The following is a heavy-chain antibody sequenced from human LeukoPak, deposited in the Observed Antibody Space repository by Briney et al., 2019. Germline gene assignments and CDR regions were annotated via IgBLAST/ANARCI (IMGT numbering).Heavy chain of an antibody. V-gene: IGHV4-34*01. CDR1: SDSISNFY. CDR3: ARTANLPDWFDP. J-gene: IGHJ5*02. Sequence: SETLSLTCTVSSDSISNFYWSWIRQPPGKGLEWIGEINHSGSTNYNPSLKSRVTISVDTSKNQFSLKLSSVTAADTAVYYCARTANLPDWFDPWGQGTLVTVSS. D-gene: IGHD2-21*02. CDR2: INHSGST.